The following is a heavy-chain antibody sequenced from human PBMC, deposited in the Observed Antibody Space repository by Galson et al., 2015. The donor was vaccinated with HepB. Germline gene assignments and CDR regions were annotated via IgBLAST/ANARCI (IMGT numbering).Heavy chain of an antibody. CDR2: ISSRSTTI. Sequence: SLRLSCAASGFTFSSNSMNWVRQAPGKGLEWLSYISSRSTTIYYADSVKGRFTVSRDNAKNSLYLQMNSLRAEDTAVYYCARGEGVSDGDYDGPPTFSDYWGQGILITVSS. CDR3: ARGEGVSDGDYDGPPTFSDY. V-gene: IGHV3-48*01. D-gene: IGHD4-17*01. CDR1: GFTFSSNS. J-gene: IGHJ4*02.